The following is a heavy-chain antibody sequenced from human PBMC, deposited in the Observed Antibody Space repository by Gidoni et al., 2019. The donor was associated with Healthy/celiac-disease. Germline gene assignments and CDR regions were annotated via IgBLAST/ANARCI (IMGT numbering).Heavy chain of an antibody. V-gene: IGHV1-2*04. Sequence: QVQMGQSGAEVKKPGASVTASCMTSGDTFTGYYMHWVRQAPGQGLEWMGWINPNSGGTNYAQKFHGWVTMTRDTSISTAYMELSRLRSDDTAVYYCAREGSSSWAFDYWGQGTLVTVSS. CDR2: INPNSGGT. J-gene: IGHJ4*02. CDR1: GDTFTGYY. CDR3: AREGSSSWAFDY. D-gene: IGHD6-13*01.